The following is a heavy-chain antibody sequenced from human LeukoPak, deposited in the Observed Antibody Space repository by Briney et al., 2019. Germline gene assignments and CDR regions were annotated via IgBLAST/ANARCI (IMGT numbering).Heavy chain of an antibody. J-gene: IGHJ4*02. CDR3: ASSEEYYDYVWGSSGRGHFDY. Sequence: GGSLRLSCAASGFTFSSYGMHWVRQAPGKGLEWVAVISYDGSNKYYADSVKGRFTISRDNSKNTLYLQMNSLRAEDTAVYYCASSEEYYDYVWGSSGRGHFDYWGQGTLVTVSS. V-gene: IGHV3-30*03. CDR1: GFTFSSYG. D-gene: IGHD3-16*01. CDR2: ISYDGSNK.